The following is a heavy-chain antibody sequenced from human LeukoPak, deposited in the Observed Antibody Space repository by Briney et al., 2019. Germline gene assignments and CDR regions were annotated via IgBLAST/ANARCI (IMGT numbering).Heavy chain of an antibody. D-gene: IGHD6-13*01. V-gene: IGHV4-59*01. Sequence: SETLSLTCTVSGGSISSYYWSWIRQPPGKGLEWIGYIYHSGSTNYNPSLKSRVTISVDRSKNHLSLKLSSVTAADTAVYYCAREVVAAAGTVDYWGQGTLVTVSS. CDR3: AREVVAAAGTVDY. CDR1: GGSISSYY. J-gene: IGHJ4*02. CDR2: IYHSGST.